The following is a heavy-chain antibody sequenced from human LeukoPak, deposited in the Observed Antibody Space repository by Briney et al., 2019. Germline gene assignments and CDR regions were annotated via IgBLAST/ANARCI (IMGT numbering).Heavy chain of an antibody. D-gene: IGHD3-3*01. CDR2: ISSSSSYI. CDR1: GFTFSSYS. J-gene: IGHJ4*02. CDR3: ARDRGYDFWSGYSNDY. Sequence: GGSPRLSCAASGFTFSSYSMNWVRQAPGKGLEWVSSISSSSSYIYYADSVKGRFTISRDNAKNSLYLQMNSLRAEDTAVYCCARDRGYDFWSGYSNDYWGQGTLVTVSS. V-gene: IGHV3-21*01.